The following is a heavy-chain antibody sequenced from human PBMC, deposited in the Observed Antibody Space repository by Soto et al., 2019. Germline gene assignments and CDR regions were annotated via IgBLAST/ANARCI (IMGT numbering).Heavy chain of an antibody. D-gene: IGHD4-17*01. Sequence: GGSLRLSCAASGFTFSDYYMSWIRQAPGKGLEWVSYIRSNGSIIYYADSVKGRFTISRDNSKNTLYLQMNSLRAEDTAVYYCARGSYGDYYFDYWGQGTLVTVSS. J-gene: IGHJ4*02. CDR1: GFTFSDYY. V-gene: IGHV3-11*04. CDR3: ARGSYGDYYFDY. CDR2: IRSNGSII.